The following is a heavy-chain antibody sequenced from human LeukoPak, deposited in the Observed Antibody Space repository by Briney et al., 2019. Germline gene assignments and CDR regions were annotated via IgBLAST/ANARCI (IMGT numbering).Heavy chain of an antibody. J-gene: IGHJ4*02. D-gene: IGHD3-9*01. V-gene: IGHV3-23*01. Sequence: GGTLRLSCAASGFTFSSYGMSWVRQAPGKGLEWVSAISGSGGSTYYADSVKGRFTISRDNPKNTLYLQMNSLRAEDTAVYYCAKDIGYFDWTTFDYWGQGTLVTVSS. CDR1: GFTFSSYG. CDR3: AKDIGYFDWTTFDY. CDR2: ISGSGGST.